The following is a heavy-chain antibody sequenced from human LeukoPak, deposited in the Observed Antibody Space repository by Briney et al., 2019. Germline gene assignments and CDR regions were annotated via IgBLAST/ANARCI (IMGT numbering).Heavy chain of an antibody. D-gene: IGHD5-24*01. CDR3: ARVMATAERFFDY. CDR1: GGSISSYY. J-gene: IGHJ4*02. CDR2: IYYSGST. Sequence: PSETPSLTCTVSGGSISSYYWSWIRQPPGKGLEWIGYIYYSGSTNYNPSLKSRVTISVDTSKNQFSLKLSSVTAADTAVYYCARVMATAERFFDYWGQGTLVTVSS. V-gene: IGHV4-59*08.